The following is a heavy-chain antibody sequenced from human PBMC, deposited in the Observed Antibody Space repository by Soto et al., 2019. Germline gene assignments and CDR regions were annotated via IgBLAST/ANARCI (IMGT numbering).Heavy chain of an antibody. J-gene: IGHJ4*02. V-gene: IGHV4-34*01. CDR3: ASTDYDSSGYFL. Sequence: SETLSLTCAVYGGSFSGYYWSWIRQPPGKGLEWIGEINRSGSTNYNPSLKSRVTISVDTSKNQFSLKLSSVTAADTAVYYCASTDYDSSGYFLWGQGTLVTVSS. CDR2: INRSGST. D-gene: IGHD3-22*01. CDR1: GGSFSGYY.